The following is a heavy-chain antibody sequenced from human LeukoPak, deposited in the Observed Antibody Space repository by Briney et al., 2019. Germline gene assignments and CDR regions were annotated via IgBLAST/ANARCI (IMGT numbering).Heavy chain of an antibody. Sequence: PSETLSLTCAVSGGSISSGGYSWSWIRQPPGKGLEWIGYIYHSGSTYYNPSLKSRVTISVDRSKNQFSLKLSSVTAADTAVYYCARDHLGYFDLWGRGTLVTVSS. J-gene: IGHJ2*01. V-gene: IGHV4-30-2*01. CDR2: IYHSGST. CDR1: GGSISSGGYS. CDR3: ARDHLGYFDL.